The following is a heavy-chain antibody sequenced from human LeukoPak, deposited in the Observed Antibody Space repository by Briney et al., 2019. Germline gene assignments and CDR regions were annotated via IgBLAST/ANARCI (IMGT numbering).Heavy chain of an antibody. CDR1: GGSFSGYY. J-gene: IGHJ4*01. CDR2: INHSGST. Sequence: PSETLSLTCAVYGGSFSGYYWSWIRQPPGKGLEWIGEINHSGSTNYNPSLKSRVTISVDTSKNQFSLKLSSVTAADTAVYYCARVYSSSWYLDYWGHGTLVTVSS. CDR3: ARVYSSSWYLDY. V-gene: IGHV4-34*01. D-gene: IGHD6-13*01.